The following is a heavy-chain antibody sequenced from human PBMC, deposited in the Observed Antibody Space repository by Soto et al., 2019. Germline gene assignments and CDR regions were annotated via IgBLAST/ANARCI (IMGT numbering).Heavy chain of an antibody. V-gene: IGHV1-24*01. CDR1: GYTLTELS. J-gene: IGHJ3*02. D-gene: IGHD3-22*01. CDR2: FDPEDGET. Sequence: GASVKVSCKVSGYTLTELSMHWVRQAPGKGLEWMGGFDPEDGETIYAQKFQGRVTMTEDTSTDTAYMELSSLRSEDTAVYYCAIFSMIVVVIREVGAFDIWGQGTMVTVSS. CDR3: AIFSMIVVVIREVGAFDI.